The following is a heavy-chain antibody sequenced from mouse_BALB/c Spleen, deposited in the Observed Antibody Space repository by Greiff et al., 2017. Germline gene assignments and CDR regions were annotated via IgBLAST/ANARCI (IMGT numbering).Heavy chain of an antibody. D-gene: IGHD1-1*01. CDR2: ISSGGSYT. Sequence: EVQRVESGGGLVKPGGSLKLSCAASGFTFSSYAMSWVRQTPEKRLEWVATISSGGSYTYYPDSVKGRFTISRDNAKNTLYLQMSSLRSEDAAMYYFARHPHYYGNSPLAMEDGGKGTPVTASS. CDR3: ARHPHYYGNSPLAMED. J-gene: IGHJ4*01. CDR1: GFTFSSYA. V-gene: IGHV5-9-3*01.